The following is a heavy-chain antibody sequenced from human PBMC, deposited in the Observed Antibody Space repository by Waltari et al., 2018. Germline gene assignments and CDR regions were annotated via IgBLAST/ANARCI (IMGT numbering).Heavy chain of an antibody. J-gene: IGHJ5*02. V-gene: IGHV3-21*06. CDR3: AREGPGGGHDSGWLDT. CDR1: GFTFSSYA. D-gene: IGHD5-12*01. CDR2: ITASGSQK. Sequence: EVQLVESGGGLVKPGGSLRLSCAAAGFTFSSYAMNGVRQPPGKGLEWVSSITASGSQKYYADSVKGRFTISRDNAKNALYLQVNNLRVEDTALYYCAREGPGGGHDSGWLDTWGQGALVTVSS.